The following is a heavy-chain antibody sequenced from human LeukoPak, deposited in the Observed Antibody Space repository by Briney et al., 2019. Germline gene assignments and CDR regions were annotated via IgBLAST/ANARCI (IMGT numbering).Heavy chain of an antibody. V-gene: IGHV1-69*04. CDR1: GGTFSSYA. CDR3: ASTYYYDSSGYCFDY. J-gene: IGHJ4*02. D-gene: IGHD3-22*01. CDR2: IIPILGIA. Sequence: SVKVSCKASGGTFSSYAISWVRQAPGQGLEWMGRIIPILGIANYAQKFQGRVTITADKSTSTAYMELSSLRSEDTAVYYCASTYYYDSSGYCFDYWGQGTLVTVSS.